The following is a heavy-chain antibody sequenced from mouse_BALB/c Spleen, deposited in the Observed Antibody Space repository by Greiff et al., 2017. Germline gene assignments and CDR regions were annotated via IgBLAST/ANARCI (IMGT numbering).Heavy chain of an antibody. CDR1: GFNIKDTY. Sequence: VQLKESGAELVKPGASVKLSCTASGFNIKDTYMHWVKQRPEQGLEWIGRIDPANGNTKYDPKFQGKATITADTSSNTAYLQLSSLTSEDTAVYYCARDHRSYAMDYWGQGTSVTVSS. J-gene: IGHJ4*01. V-gene: IGHV14-3*02. CDR2: IDPANGNT. CDR3: ARDHRSYAMDY. D-gene: IGHD2-14*01.